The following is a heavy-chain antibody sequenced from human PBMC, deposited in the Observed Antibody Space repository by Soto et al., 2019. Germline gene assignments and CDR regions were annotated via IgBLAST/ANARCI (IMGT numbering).Heavy chain of an antibody. CDR1: GFTLGAHF. J-gene: IGHJ5*02. V-gene: IGHV3-30*18. D-gene: IGHD6-6*01. Sequence: GSLRLSCGAPGFTLGAHFFHWVRQGPGKGVEWVAHISYDGNNKYYADSVKGRFTISRDNSKNTLYLQMNSLRAEDTAVYYCAKDGGRQLVLSRPNWFDPWGQGTLVTVSS. CDR2: ISYDGNNK. CDR3: AKDGGRQLVLSRPNWFDP.